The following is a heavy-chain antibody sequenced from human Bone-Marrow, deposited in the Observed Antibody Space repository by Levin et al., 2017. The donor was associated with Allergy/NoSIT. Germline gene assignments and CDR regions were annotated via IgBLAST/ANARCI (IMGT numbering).Heavy chain of an antibody. Sequence: SCAASGFTFSSYGMHWVRQAPGKGLEGVAVISYDGSNKYYADSVKGRFTISRDNSKNTLYLQMNSLRAEDTAVYYCAKDHVFRAGTISSNGYFDYWGQGTLVTVSS. J-gene: IGHJ4*02. D-gene: IGHD1-7*01. CDR3: AKDHVFRAGTISSNGYFDY. V-gene: IGHV3-30*18. CDR2: ISYDGSNK. CDR1: GFTFSSYG.